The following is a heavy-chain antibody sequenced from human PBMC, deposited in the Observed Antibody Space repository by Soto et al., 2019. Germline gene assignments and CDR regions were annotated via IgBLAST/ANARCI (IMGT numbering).Heavy chain of an antibody. Sequence: QVQLQESGPGLVKPSQTLSLTCAVSGDSISSDGYYWSWIRQHPGKGLEWIAHIYYSGSTYYNPSLKSRVTISVDTSKNQFSLKLSSVTEADTAVYYCARSPHFDGYNDYWGQGTLVTVSS. D-gene: IGHD3-9*01. CDR3: ARSPHFDGYNDY. J-gene: IGHJ4*02. CDR2: IYYSGST. CDR1: GDSISSDGYY. V-gene: IGHV4-31*11.